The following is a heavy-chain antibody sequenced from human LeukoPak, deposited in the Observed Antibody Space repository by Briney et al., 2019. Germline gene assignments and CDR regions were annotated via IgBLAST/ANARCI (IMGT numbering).Heavy chain of an antibody. D-gene: IGHD2-2*02. CDR1: GGSISSGGYC. Sequence: SETLSLTCTVSGGSISSGGYCWSWIRQHPGTGLEWIGYIYYSGSTYYNPSLQSRVSISVDTSKNHFSLKLSSVTAADTAVYYCAISDGYCTTTTCYNPFDYWGQGTLVTVSS. CDR2: IYYSGST. CDR3: AISDGYCTTTTCYNPFDY. V-gene: IGHV4-31*03. J-gene: IGHJ4*02.